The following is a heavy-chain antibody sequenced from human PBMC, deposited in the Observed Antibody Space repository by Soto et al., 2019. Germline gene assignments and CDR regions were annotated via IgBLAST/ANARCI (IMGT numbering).Heavy chain of an antibody. CDR1: GFTFSSCW. J-gene: IGHJ4*02. CDR2: INRDGSTT. V-gene: IGHV3-74*03. D-gene: IGHD3-3*01. Sequence: GGSLRLSCAASGFTFSSCWMNWVRQAPGEGLVWVARINRDGSTTTYADSVKGRFTISRDNSKNTLYLQIGSLRAEDMAVYYCARGRGYYDFWSGYYSGEAFTFDYWGQGTLVTVSS. CDR3: ARGRGYYDFWSGYYSGEAFTFDY.